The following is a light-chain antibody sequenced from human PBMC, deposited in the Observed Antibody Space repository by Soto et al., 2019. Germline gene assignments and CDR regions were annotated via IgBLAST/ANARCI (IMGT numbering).Light chain of an antibody. CDR3: QQYNSYSGT. J-gene: IGKJ1*01. Sequence: DIQMTQSPSTLSASVGDRVTITCRASQSISSWLAWYQQKPGKAPKLLIYKASSLESGVPSRVSGSGCGTESTLTISSLQPDDFASYYCQQYNSYSGTFGQGTKVEIK. V-gene: IGKV1-5*03. CDR1: QSISSW. CDR2: KAS.